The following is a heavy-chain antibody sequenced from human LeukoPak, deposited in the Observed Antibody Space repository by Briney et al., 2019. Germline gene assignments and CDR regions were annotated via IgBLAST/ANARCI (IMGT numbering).Heavy chain of an antibody. CDR2: IIPIFGTA. CDR3: ARVRRAGYCSSTSCYNNWFDP. Sequence: SVKVSCKASGYTFTSYYMHWVRQAPGQGLEWMGGIIPIFGTANYAQKFQGRVTITADESTSTAYMELSSLRSEDTAVYYCARVRRAGYCSSTSCYNNWFDPWGQGTLVTVSS. D-gene: IGHD2-2*02. J-gene: IGHJ5*02. V-gene: IGHV1-69*13. CDR1: GYTFTSYY.